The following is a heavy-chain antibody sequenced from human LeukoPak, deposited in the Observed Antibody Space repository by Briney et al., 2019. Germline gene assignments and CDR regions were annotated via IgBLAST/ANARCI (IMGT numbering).Heavy chain of an antibody. J-gene: IGHJ4*02. CDR3: ARASWAYSPFDF. CDR2: IDNTGGT. Sequence: GSLRLSCAASGFTFSSYSMNWIRQPPGKGLEWIGYIDNTGGTTYNPSLKSRLTISVDTPKNQFSLKVNSVTAADTAVYYCARASWAYSPFDFWGQGNLVTVSS. V-gene: IGHV4-59*01. CDR1: GFTFSSYS. D-gene: IGHD2-15*01.